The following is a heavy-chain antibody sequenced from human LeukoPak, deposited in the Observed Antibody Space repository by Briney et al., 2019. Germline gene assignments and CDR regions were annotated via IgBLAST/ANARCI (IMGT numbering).Heavy chain of an antibody. CDR2: INAGNGNT. Sequence: ASVKVSCKASGYTFTNYPMHWVRQAPGQRLQWMGWINAGNGNTKYSQKFQGRVIITRDTSASTAYMELSSLRSEDTAVYYCARAYSSSWYNWIDPWGQGTLVAVS. J-gene: IGHJ5*02. CDR3: ARAYSSSWYNWIDP. V-gene: IGHV1-3*01. D-gene: IGHD6-13*01. CDR1: GYTFTNYP.